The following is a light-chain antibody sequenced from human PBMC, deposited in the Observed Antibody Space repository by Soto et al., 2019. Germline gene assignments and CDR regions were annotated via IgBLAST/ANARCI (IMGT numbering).Light chain of an antibody. CDR3: QQYGSSPRIT. V-gene: IGKV3-20*01. CDR2: GAS. CDR1: QSISSNS. Sequence: EMVLTQSPGTLSLSPGERATLSCRASQSISSNSLAWYQQKPGQAPRLFIYGASSRATGIPDRFSGSGSGTHFTLTISRLEPEDFALYYCQQYGSSPRITFGPGTRLEIK. J-gene: IGKJ5*01.